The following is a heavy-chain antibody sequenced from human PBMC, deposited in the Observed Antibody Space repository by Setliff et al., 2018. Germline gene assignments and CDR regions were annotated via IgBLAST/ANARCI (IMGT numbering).Heavy chain of an antibody. V-gene: IGHV1-18*01. CDR3: ARGASYIVVVPAADGRGMDV. Sequence: VASVKVSCKASGYSLSNYVMNWVRQAPGQGLEWMGWISAYNGNTNYAQKLQGRVTMTTDTSTSTAYMELRSLRSEDTAVYYCARGASYIVVVPAADGRGMDVWGQGTTVTVSS. J-gene: IGHJ6*02. CDR1: GYSLSNYV. CDR2: ISAYNGNT. D-gene: IGHD2-2*01.